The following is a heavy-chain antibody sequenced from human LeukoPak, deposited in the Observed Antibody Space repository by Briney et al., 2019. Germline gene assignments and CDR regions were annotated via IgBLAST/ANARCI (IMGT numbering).Heavy chain of an antibody. V-gene: IGHV3-11*03. CDR1: GFIFSDHY. J-gene: IGHJ4*02. D-gene: IGHD3-22*01. CDR2: ISSSRSYT. CDR3: ARLTYYYDSSGYYLFDY. Sequence: GGSLRLSCAASGFIFSDHYMSWIRHAPGKWLEWVSYISSSRSYTNYADSVKARFTISRDNAKNSLYLQMNSLRAEDTAVYHCARLTYYYDSSGYYLFDYWGQGTLVTVSS.